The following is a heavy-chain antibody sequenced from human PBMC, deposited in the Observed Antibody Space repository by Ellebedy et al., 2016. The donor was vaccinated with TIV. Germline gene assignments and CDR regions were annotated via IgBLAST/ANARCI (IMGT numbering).Heavy chain of an antibody. CDR3: AKPSRPGDGYNYMPDY. J-gene: IGHJ4*02. CDR2: ISGSGGST. D-gene: IGHD5-24*01. CDR1: GFTFSSYA. Sequence: GESLKISXAASGFTFSSYAMSWVRQAPGKGLEWVSAISGSGGSTYYADSVKGRFTISRDNSKNTLYLQMNSLRAEDTAVYYCAKPSRPGDGYNYMPDYWGQGTLVTVSS. V-gene: IGHV3-23*01.